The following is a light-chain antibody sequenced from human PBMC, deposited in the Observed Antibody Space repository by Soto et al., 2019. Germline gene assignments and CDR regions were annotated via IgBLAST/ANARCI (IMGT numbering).Light chain of an antibody. CDR1: QDISNY. Sequence: DIQMTQSPSSVSASVGDRVTITCRAGQDISNYLAWYQQNPGEAPKLLISATSSLQSGVPSRFSGSGSWTDSTLTISSLQPEDFATYYCQQANSFPFTFGGGTKVDIK. J-gene: IGKJ4*01. CDR2: ATS. V-gene: IGKV1-12*02. CDR3: QQANSFPFT.